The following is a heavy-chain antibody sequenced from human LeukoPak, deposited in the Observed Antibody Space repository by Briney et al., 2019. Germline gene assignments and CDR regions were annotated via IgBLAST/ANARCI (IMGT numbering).Heavy chain of an antibody. CDR3: AKEAGYCTGGSCYWDY. Sequence: PGGSLRLSCAASGFTFSNYGMHWVRQAPGKGLEWVAVISDDGSNKDYADSVKGRFTISRDNFKNTLYLQMNSLRAEDTAVYYCAKEAGYCTGGSCYWDYWGQGTLVTVSS. J-gene: IGHJ4*02. D-gene: IGHD2-15*01. CDR2: ISDDGSNK. CDR1: GFTFSNYG. V-gene: IGHV3-30*18.